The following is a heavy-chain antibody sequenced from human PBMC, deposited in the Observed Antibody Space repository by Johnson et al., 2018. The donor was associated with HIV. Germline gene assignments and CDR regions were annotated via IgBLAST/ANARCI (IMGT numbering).Heavy chain of an antibody. V-gene: IGHV3-30*02. CDR2: IRYDGDIT. CDR1: GFTFRNYG. Sequence: QMLLVESGGAVVQPGGSLRLSCAASGFTFRNYGIHWVRQTPGKGLEWVAFIRYDGDITYYLDSVKGRFTISRDNSKNTLYLQMNSLRIEDTAIYYCAKGHSSGYPKDAFDVWGQGTMVTVSS. D-gene: IGHD3-22*01. CDR3: AKGHSSGYPKDAFDV. J-gene: IGHJ3*01.